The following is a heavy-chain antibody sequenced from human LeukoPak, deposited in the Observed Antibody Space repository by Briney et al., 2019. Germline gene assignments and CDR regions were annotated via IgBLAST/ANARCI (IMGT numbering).Heavy chain of an antibody. CDR1: GFIFSTYG. CDR2: ISGSGDST. V-gene: IGHV3-23*01. D-gene: IGHD3-10*01. J-gene: IGHJ4*02. CDR3: AKWQYYVSGDDY. Sequence: GGSLRLSCACSGFIFSTYGMGGVRQPPNKGLEWLSTISGSGDSTYYGDSVKGRFTISRDNSKNTLFLQMNSLRAEDTAIYYCAKWQYYVSGDDYWGQGILVTVSS.